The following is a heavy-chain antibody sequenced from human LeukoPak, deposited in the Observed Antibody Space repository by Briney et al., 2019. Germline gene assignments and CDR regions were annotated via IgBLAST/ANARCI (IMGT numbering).Heavy chain of an antibody. CDR2: ISSSSSTI. Sequence: PGGSLRLSCAASGFTFSSYSMNWVRQAPGKGLEWVSYISSSSSTIYYADSVKGRFTISRDNAKNSLYLQMNSLRAEDTAVYYCARDHNGDLPGYWGQGTLVTVSS. CDR1: GFTFSSYS. V-gene: IGHV3-48*04. CDR3: ARDHNGDLPGY. D-gene: IGHD4-17*01. J-gene: IGHJ4*02.